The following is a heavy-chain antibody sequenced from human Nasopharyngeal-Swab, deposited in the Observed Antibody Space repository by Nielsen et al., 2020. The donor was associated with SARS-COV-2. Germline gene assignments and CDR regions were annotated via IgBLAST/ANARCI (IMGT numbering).Heavy chain of an antibody. D-gene: IGHD2-15*01. CDR1: GYTFTRYA. J-gene: IGHJ4*02. CDR3: TRCGASCYPRKDY. V-gene: IGHV3-73*01. CDR2: MRSKGNSYAT. Sequence: KVSCKASGYTFTRYAIHWVRQATGKGLEWVGCMRSKGNSYATAYAASVKGRFTISRDDSKNTAYLQMNSLITEDTAVYYCTRCGASCYPRKDYWGQGTLVTVSS.